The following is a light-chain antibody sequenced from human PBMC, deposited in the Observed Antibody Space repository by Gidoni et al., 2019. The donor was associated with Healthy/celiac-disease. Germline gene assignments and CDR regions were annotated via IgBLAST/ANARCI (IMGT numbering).Light chain of an antibody. CDR2: AAS. CDR1: QGLSSY. CDR3: QQCNTSVGLT. J-gene: IGKJ3*01. Sequence: TIACRASQGLSSYLAWYQQKPGKAHKLLIYAASTLQSGFPSRFSGSGSGTEFTLTISSLQPEDFASYYCQQCNTSVGLTFGAGTKVEIK. V-gene: IGKV1-9*01.